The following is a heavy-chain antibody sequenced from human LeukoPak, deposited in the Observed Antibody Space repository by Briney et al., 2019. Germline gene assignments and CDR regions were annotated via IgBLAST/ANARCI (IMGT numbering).Heavy chain of an antibody. CDR2: IYPGDSDT. J-gene: IGHJ4*02. Sequence: GESLKISCKGSGYSFTSYWIGWVRQMPGKGLEWMGIIYPGDSDTRYSPSFQGQDTISADKSISTAYLQWSSLKASDTAMYYCARVYYYDSSGYYWSSLDYWGQGTLVTVSS. CDR1: GYSFTSYW. D-gene: IGHD3-22*01. V-gene: IGHV5-51*01. CDR3: ARVYYYDSSGYYWSSLDY.